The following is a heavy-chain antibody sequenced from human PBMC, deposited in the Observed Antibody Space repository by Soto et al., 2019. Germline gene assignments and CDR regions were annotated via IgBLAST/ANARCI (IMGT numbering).Heavy chain of an antibody. J-gene: IGHJ4*02. CDR2: ISAYNGKI. CDR3: AANYGINSDY. V-gene: IGHV1-18*01. Sequence: GASVKVSCKASGYTFTNYGISWVRQAPGQGLEWIGWISAYNGKIDYAQKVQGRITMTTDTSTSTAYMELSSLRSEDTAVYYCAANYGINSDYWGQGTLVTVSS. CDR1: GYTFTNYG. D-gene: IGHD4-17*01.